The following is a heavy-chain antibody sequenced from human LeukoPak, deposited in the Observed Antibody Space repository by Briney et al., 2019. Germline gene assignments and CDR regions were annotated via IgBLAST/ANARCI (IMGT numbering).Heavy chain of an antibody. D-gene: IGHD4-17*01. J-gene: IGHJ4*02. CDR3: ARGDDYGDYGSLDY. Sequence: GGSLRLSCAASGFTFSSYWMSWVRQAPGKGLEWVANIKQDGSDKYYVDSVKGRFTISRDNAKNSLYLQMNSLRAEDTAVYYCARGDDYGDYGSLDYWGQGTLVTVSS. CDR1: GFTFSSYW. V-gene: IGHV3-7*05. CDR2: IKQDGSDK.